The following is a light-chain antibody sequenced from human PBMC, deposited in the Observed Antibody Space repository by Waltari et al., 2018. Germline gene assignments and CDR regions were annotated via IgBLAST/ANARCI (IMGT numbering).Light chain of an antibody. Sequence: EIVMTTSPATLSVSPGERATLSCRASQLVSSNLAWYQQTPGQAPRLLIYGATTRATGVPTRFSGSGSGTEFTLTISSLQSEDFAVYYCQQYNDWPRTFGQGTKVEIK. J-gene: IGKJ1*01. CDR1: QLVSSN. CDR3: QQYNDWPRT. CDR2: GAT. V-gene: IGKV3-15*01.